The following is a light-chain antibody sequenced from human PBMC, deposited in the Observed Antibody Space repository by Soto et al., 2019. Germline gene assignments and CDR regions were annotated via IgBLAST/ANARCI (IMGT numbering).Light chain of an antibody. CDR3: QQYSISLT. J-gene: IGKJ4*02. CDR2: GAS. V-gene: IGKV3-15*01. Sequence: EILMTQSPATLSVSPGERVILSRRASQSGGSTLAWYQQKPGQAPRLRIRGASTRSTGVPARFRGSGSGAEFTLTISSLQAEDFAVYYCQQYSISLTVGGGTTLEIQ. CDR1: QSGGST.